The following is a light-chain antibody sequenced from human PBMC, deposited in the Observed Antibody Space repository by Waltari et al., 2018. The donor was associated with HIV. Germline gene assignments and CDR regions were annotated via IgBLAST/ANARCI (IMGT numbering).Light chain of an antibody. CDR1: QSVSSH. J-gene: IGKJ1*01. CDR2: GAS. Sequence: EVVMTQSLATLSVSPGERATLSCRASQSVSSHLAWYQQRPGQSPRLLIYGASTRATGIPDRFSGSGSGTEFTLTISSLQSEDFALYYCQHYDRWPWGFGQGTKVEIK. CDR3: QHYDRWPWG. V-gene: IGKV3-15*01.